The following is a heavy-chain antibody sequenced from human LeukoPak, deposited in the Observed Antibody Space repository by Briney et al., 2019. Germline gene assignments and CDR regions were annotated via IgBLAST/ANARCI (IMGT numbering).Heavy chain of an antibody. Sequence: ASVKVSCKASGYTFTSYGISGVCQTPGQGLERMGWISAYNGNTNFAQKLQGRVTMTTDTSTSTDYMELRSLRSDDTAVYYCARDLKEIFGVVIIRPFDYWGQGTLVTVSS. CDR1: GYTFTSYG. D-gene: IGHD3-3*01. CDR3: ARDLKEIFGVVIIRPFDY. J-gene: IGHJ4*02. CDR2: ISAYNGNT. V-gene: IGHV1-18*01.